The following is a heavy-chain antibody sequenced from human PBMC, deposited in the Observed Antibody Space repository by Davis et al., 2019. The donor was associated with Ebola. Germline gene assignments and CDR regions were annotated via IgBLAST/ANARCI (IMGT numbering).Heavy chain of an antibody. J-gene: IGHJ4*02. CDR1: GFTFSSYA. Sequence: GESLKISCEVSGFTFSSYAMSWVRQAPGKGLQWVSGINDIGGNPQHADSVKGRFTISRDNAKNSLYLQMTSLRAEDTAVYYCARVRVQAEDYWGQGTLVTVSS. CDR3: ARVRVQAEDY. V-gene: IGHV3-23*01. D-gene: IGHD2-2*01. CDR2: INDIGGNP.